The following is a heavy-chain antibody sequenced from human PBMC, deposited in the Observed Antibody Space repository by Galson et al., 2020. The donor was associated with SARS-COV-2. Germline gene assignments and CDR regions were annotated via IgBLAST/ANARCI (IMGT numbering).Heavy chain of an antibody. CDR1: GFTFSSYS. CDR2: ISSSSSYI. D-gene: IGHD6-19*01. V-gene: IGHV3-21*01. Sequence: KIGESLKISCAASGFTFSSYSMNWVRQAPGKGLEWVSSISSSSSYIYYADSVKGRFTISRDNAKNSLYLQMNSLRAEDTAVYYWARGSIAVAGSRTSQGASYYYGMDVWGQGTTVTVSS. J-gene: IGHJ6*02. CDR3: ARGSIAVAGSRTSQGASYYYGMDV.